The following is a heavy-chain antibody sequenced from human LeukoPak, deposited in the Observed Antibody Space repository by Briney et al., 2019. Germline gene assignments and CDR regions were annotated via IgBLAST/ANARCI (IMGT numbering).Heavy chain of an antibody. J-gene: IGHJ6*03. D-gene: IGHD3-9*01. V-gene: IGHV3-48*01. CDR2: ISSSSSTI. Sequence: AGGSLRLSCAASGFTFSSYSMNWVRQAPGKGLEWVSYISSSSSTIYYADSVKGRFTISRDNAKNSLYLQMNSLRAEDTAVYYCARDPQVKSNYDILINNYYYMDVWAKGTTVTVPS. CDR3: ARDPQVKSNYDILINNYYYMDV. CDR1: GFTFSSYS.